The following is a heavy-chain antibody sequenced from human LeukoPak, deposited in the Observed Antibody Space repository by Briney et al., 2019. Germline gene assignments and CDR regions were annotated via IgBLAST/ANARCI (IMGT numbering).Heavy chain of an antibody. CDR1: GFTFSSYE. Sequence: GGSLRLSCAASGFTFSSYEMNRVRQAPGKGLEWVSYISSSASNIYYADSVKGRFTISRDNAKNSLYLQMNSLRAEDTAVYYCARVNKNIVVVPAAMAYYYYYYMDVWGKGTTVTISS. CDR2: ISSSASNI. V-gene: IGHV3-48*03. D-gene: IGHD2-2*01. J-gene: IGHJ6*03. CDR3: ARVNKNIVVVPAAMAYYYYYYMDV.